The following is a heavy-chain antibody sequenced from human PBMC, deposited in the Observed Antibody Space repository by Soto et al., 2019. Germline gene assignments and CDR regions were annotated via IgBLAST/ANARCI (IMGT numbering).Heavy chain of an antibody. CDR1: GGTFSSYA. Sequence: QVQLVQSGAEVKKPGSSVKVSCKASGGTFSSYAISWVRQAPGQGLEWMGGIIPIFGTANYAQKFQGRVTITADESTSTAYMEVSSLRSEDTAVYYCARDAAAGIAAAGPMDVWGQGTTVTVSS. V-gene: IGHV1-69*12. CDR3: ARDAAAGIAAAGPMDV. CDR2: IIPIFGTA. J-gene: IGHJ6*02. D-gene: IGHD6-13*01.